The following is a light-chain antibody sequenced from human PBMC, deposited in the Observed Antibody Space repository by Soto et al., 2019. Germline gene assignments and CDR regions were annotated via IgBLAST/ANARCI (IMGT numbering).Light chain of an antibody. CDR1: QGISSY. J-gene: IGKJ3*01. CDR3: QQLNSSPLT. Sequence: DIQLTQSPSFMSASVGDRVTITCRASQGISSYLAWYQQKPGKAPKLLIYAASTLQSRVPSRFSGSGSGTEFTLTISSLQPEDFATYYCQQLNSSPLTFGPGTKVDIK. CDR2: AAS. V-gene: IGKV1-9*01.